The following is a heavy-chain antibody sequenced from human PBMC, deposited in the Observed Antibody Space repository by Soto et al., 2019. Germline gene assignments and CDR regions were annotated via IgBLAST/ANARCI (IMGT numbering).Heavy chain of an antibody. CDR2: ISGSGGST. CDR3: AMGGGYSGYEVNDY. CDR1: GFTFSSYA. Sequence: EVQLLESGGGLVQPGGSLRLSCAASGFTFSSYAMSWVRQAPGKGLEWVSAISGSGGSTYYADSVKGRFTISRDNSKNTLYLQMNSMRAEDTAVYYCAMGGGYSGYEVNDYCGQGTLVTVPS. J-gene: IGHJ4*02. V-gene: IGHV3-23*01. D-gene: IGHD5-12*01.